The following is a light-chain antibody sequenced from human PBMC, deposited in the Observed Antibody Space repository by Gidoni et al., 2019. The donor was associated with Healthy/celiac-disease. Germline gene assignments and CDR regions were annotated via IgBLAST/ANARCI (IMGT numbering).Light chain of an antibody. CDR3: AAWDDSLNGVV. Sequence: QSVLPQPPSASGTPGQRVPISCSGSSSNIGSNTVNWYQQLPGTAPKLLIYSNNPRPSGVPDRFSSSKSGTSASLAISGLQSEDEADYYCAAWDDSLNGVVFGGGTKLTVL. J-gene: IGLJ2*01. V-gene: IGLV1-44*01. CDR2: SNN. CDR1: SSNIGSNT.